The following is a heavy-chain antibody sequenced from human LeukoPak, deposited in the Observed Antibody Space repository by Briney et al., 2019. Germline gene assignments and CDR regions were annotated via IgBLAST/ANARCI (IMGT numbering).Heavy chain of an antibody. V-gene: IGHV4-59*08. D-gene: IGHD3-22*01. CDR3: AGLIAAAGTGVTMIVVVPYFDY. CDR1: GGSISSYY. CDR2: IYYSGST. Sequence: SETLSLTCVVSGGSISSYYCSWIRQPPGKGLEWIGYIYYSGSTNYNPSLKSRVTISVDTSKNQFSLKLSSVTAADTAVYYCAGLIAAAGTGVTMIVVVPYFDYWGQGTLVTVSS. J-gene: IGHJ4*02.